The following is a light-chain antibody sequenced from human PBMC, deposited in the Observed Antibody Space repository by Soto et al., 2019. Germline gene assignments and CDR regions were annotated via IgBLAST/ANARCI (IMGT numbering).Light chain of an antibody. CDR3: QQYNDWPPIT. Sequence: EFVLTQSPGTLSLSPGERATLSCRASQTVRNNYLAWYQQKPGQAPRLLIYGASNRATVIPARFSGSGSGTEFTLTISSLQSEDFAVYYCQQYNDWPPITFGQGTRLEIK. J-gene: IGKJ5*01. V-gene: IGKV3-15*01. CDR1: QTVRNN. CDR2: GAS.